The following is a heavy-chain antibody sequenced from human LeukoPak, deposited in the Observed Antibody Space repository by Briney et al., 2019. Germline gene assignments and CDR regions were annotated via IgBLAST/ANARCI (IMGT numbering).Heavy chain of an antibody. CDR1: GYSFTNYW. CDR3: ARRVDSYWFFDY. Sequence: KPGESLKISCEGSGYSFTNYWIGWVRQMPGKGLEWMGIIYPGDSDTRYIPSFQGQVTISADKSINTAYLQWSGLKASGTAMYYCARRVDSYWFFDYWGQGTLVTVSS. CDR2: IYPGDSDT. J-gene: IGHJ4*02. D-gene: IGHD1-26*01. V-gene: IGHV5-51*01.